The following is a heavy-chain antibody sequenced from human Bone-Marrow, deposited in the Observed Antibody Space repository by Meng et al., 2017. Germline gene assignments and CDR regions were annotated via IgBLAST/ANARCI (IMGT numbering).Heavy chain of an antibody. J-gene: IGHJ5*02. Sequence: LGEGVGEGKNHGAPVKVSCKTAGSTFSSYASCWGRQAPGQGLEWLVGIIPSFCKANYEQKVQGRGTITADKATSTAYMELSSLRSEDTAVYYCAIVVGYSGSYELDPWGQGTLVTVSS. CDR3: AIVVGYSGSYELDP. CDR2: IIPSFCKA. V-gene: IGHV1-69*06. D-gene: IGHD1-26*01. CDR1: GSTFSSYA.